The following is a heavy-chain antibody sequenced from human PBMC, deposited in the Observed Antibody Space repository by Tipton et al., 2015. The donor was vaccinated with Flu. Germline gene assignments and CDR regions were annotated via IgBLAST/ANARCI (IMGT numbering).Heavy chain of an antibody. CDR2: ICTSGST. CDR3: ARSGYSDSIGSSDAFDI. CDR1: GGSINSGRYC. J-gene: IGHJ3*02. Sequence: TLSLTCTVSGGSINSGRYCWSWIRQPAGKGLEWIGRICTSGSTNYNPSLKSRVTISVDTSKKQFSLKLNSVTAADTAMFYCARSGYSDSIGSSDAFDIWGQGTMVTVSS. V-gene: IGHV4-61*02. D-gene: IGHD3-22*01.